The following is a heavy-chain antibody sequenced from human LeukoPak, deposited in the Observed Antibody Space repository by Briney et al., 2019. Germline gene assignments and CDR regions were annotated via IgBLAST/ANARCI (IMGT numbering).Heavy chain of an antibody. Sequence: GASVRVSCKASGYTFTGYYMHWVRQAPGQGLEWMGWTIPDSGDTNYAQKFQGRVTMTRDTSISTAYMELSGLRSDDTALYYCAKDYGAFCFDSWGQETLATVSS. CDR3: AKDYGAFCFDS. CDR1: GYTFTGYY. V-gene: IGHV1-2*02. D-gene: IGHD4-17*01. CDR2: TIPDSGDT. J-gene: IGHJ4*02.